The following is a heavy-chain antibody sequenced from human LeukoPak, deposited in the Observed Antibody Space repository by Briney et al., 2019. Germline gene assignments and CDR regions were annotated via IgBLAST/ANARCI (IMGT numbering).Heavy chain of an antibody. CDR2: IYYSGST. J-gene: IGHJ6*03. D-gene: IGHD3/OR15-3a*01. Sequence: SETLSLTCTVSGGSISSYYWSWIRQPPGRGLEWIGYIYYSGSTNYNPSLKSRVTISVDTSKNQFSLKLSSVTAADTAVHYCARAPRVDFYYYYYMDVWGKGTTVTVSS. V-gene: IGHV4-59*01. CDR1: GGSISSYY. CDR3: ARAPRVDFYYYYYMDV.